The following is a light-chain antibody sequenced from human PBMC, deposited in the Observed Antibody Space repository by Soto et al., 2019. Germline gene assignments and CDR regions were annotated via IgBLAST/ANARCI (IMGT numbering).Light chain of an antibody. CDR3: SSYTSSLYV. J-gene: IGLJ1*01. CDR1: SSDVGGYNY. V-gene: IGLV2-14*03. CDR2: DVS. Sequence: QSVLTQPASVSGSPGQSITISCTGTSSDVGGYNYVSWYQHHPGKAPKLMIYDVSHRPSGVSNRFSGSKSGNTASLTISGLQAEDEADYYCSSYTSSLYVFGSGTKLTVL.